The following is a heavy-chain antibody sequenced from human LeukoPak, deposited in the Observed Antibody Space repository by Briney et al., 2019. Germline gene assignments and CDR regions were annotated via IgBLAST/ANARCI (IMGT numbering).Heavy chain of an antibody. Sequence: PSETLSLTCTVSGGSISSYYWSWIRQPPGKGLEWIGYIYYTGNTNYNPSLKSRVTISLDTSKNQFSLKLTSVTATDTAVYYCARGTCTSSYCYAGDYGMDVWGQGTPVTVS. J-gene: IGHJ6*02. V-gene: IGHV4-59*08. D-gene: IGHD2-2*01. CDR3: ARGTCTSSYCYAGDYGMDV. CDR2: IYYTGNT. CDR1: GGSISSYY.